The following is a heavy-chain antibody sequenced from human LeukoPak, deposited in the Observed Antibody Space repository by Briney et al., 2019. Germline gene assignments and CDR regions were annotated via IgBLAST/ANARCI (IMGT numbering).Heavy chain of an antibody. CDR1: GFTLSSYA. V-gene: IGHV3-23*01. CDR3: ARGTTYSSGWYSRGVIDY. CDR2: ISSTGGST. D-gene: IGHD6-19*01. Sequence: GGSLRLSCAASGFTLSSYAMSWIRQGPGKGLEWVSVISSTGGSTYYADSVKGRFTISRDTSKNSLYLQMNSLRAEDTAVYYCARGTTYSSGWYSRGVIDYWGQGTLVTVSS. J-gene: IGHJ4*02.